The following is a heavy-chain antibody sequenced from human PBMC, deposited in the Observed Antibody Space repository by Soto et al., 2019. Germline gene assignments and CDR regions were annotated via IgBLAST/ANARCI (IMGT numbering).Heavy chain of an antibody. CDR2: ISAYNGNT. Sequence: ASGKVACRASGYTVTSDGISGVRQAPGQGLEWMGWISAYNGNTNYAQKLQGRVTMTTDTSTSTAYMELRSLRSDDTAVYYCARMRGWLDAFDIWGQGTMVTVSS. D-gene: IGHD6-19*01. CDR1: GYTVTSDG. J-gene: IGHJ3*02. V-gene: IGHV1-18*01. CDR3: ARMRGWLDAFDI.